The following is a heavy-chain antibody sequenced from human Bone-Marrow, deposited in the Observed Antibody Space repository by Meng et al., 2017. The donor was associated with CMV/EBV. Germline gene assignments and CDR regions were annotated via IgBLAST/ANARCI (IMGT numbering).Heavy chain of an antibody. CDR3: ANDMGIQEQGQY. D-gene: IGHD1/OR15-1a*01. Sequence: GESLKISCVASGLTFNRHAMTWVRQAPGKGLEWVSAINGSGNKTYYADAVKGRFTISRDNSKNTLYLEMNGLRVDDTAVYYCANDMGIQEQGQYWGQGNMVTFSS. CDR2: INGSGNKT. J-gene: IGHJ1*01. CDR1: GLTFNRHA. V-gene: IGHV3-23*01.